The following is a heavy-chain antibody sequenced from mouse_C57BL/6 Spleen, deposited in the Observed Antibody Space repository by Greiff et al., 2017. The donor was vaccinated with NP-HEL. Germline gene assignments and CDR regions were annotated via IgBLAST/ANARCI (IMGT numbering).Heavy chain of an antibody. D-gene: IGHD2-4*01. CDR2: FYPGSGSI. CDR3: ARHEGDYDEVYYAMDY. J-gene: IGHJ4*01. V-gene: IGHV1-62-2*01. CDR1: GYTFTEYT. Sequence: QVQLKESGAELVKPGASVKLSCKASGYTFTEYTIHWLKQRSGQGLEWIGWFYPGSGSIKYNEKFKDKATLAADKSSSTVYMELSRLTSEDSAVYFCARHEGDYDEVYYAMDYWGQGTSVTVSS.